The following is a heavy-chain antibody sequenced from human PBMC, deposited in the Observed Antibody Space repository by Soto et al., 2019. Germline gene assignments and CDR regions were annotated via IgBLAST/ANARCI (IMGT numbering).Heavy chain of an antibody. J-gene: IGHJ3*02. CDR1: GFTFSSYG. D-gene: IGHD6-19*01. CDR2: ISYDGSNK. V-gene: IGHV3-30*18. Sequence: QVQLVESGGGVVQPGRSLRLSCALSGFTFSSYGMHWVRQAPGKGLEWVAVISYDGSNKYYADSVKGRFTISRDNSKNTLHLQMNSLRAEDTAVYYCAKQVTPHSSGWPDAFDIWGQGTMVSVSS. CDR3: AKQVTPHSSGWPDAFDI.